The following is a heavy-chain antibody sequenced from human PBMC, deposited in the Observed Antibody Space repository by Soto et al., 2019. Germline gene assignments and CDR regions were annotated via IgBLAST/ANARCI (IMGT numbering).Heavy chain of an antibody. Sequence: GGSLRLSCAASGFTFSSYGMHWVRQAPGKGLEWVAVIWYDGSNKYYADSVKGRFTISRDNSKNTLYLQMNSLRAEDTAVYYCARGDIVVVPATLGMDVWGQGTTVTVSS. CDR2: IWYDGSNK. D-gene: IGHD2-2*01. CDR3: ARGDIVVVPATLGMDV. V-gene: IGHV3-33*01. J-gene: IGHJ6*02. CDR1: GFTFSSYG.